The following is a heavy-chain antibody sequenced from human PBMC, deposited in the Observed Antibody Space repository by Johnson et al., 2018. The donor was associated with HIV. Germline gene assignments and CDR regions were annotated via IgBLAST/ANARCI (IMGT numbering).Heavy chain of an antibody. Sequence: VQLVESGGGVVQPGRSLRLSCAASGFTFSSYAMHWVRQTPGKGLEWVSRINSDGSSTTYADSVKGRFTISRDNAKNTLYLQMNSLRAEDTAVYYCARGLHTGYCSGGSSYGARAFDILGQGTMVTVSS. CDR2: INSDGSST. D-gene: IGHD2-15*01. CDR1: GFTFSSYA. CDR3: ARGLHTGYCSGGSSYGARAFDI. J-gene: IGHJ3*02. V-gene: IGHV3-74*02.